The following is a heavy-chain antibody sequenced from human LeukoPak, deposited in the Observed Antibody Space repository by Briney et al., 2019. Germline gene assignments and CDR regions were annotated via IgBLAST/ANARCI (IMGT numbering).Heavy chain of an antibody. J-gene: IGHJ4*02. CDR1: GYGFTRYW. V-gene: IGHV5-51*01. CDR2: IYPRDSDT. CDR3: ARLPGPYYYDSSGYYQVAYFDY. Sequence: PGESLKISCKGSGYGFTRYWIGWVRQMPGKGLEWMGIIYPRDSDTRYSPSFQGQVTISADKSISTAYLQWSSLKASDTAMYYCARLPGPYYYDSSGYYQVAYFDYWGQGTLVTVSS. D-gene: IGHD3-22*01.